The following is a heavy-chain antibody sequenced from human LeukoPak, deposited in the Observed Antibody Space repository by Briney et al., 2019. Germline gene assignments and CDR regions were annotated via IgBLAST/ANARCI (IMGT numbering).Heavy chain of an antibody. CDR3: AKDSYDSSGYYRNTLGY. J-gene: IGHJ4*02. CDR2: ISGSGGST. CDR1: GFTFSRYA. Sequence: GGSLRLSCAASGFTFSRYAMNWVRQAPGKGLEWVSAISGSGGSTYYADSVKGRFTISRDNSKNTLYLQMNSLRAEDTAVYYCAKDSYDSSGYYRNTLGYWGQGTLVTVSS. D-gene: IGHD3-22*01. V-gene: IGHV3-23*01.